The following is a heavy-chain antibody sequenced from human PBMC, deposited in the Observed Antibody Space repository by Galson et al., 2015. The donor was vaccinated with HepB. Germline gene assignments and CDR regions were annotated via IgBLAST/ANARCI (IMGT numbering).Heavy chain of an antibody. J-gene: IGHJ6*02. CDR2: TYYRSKWYN. Sequence: CAISGDSVSSNSAAWNWIRQSPSRGLEWLGRTYYRSKWYNDYAVSVKSRITINPDTSKNQFSLQLNSVTPEDTAVYYCARAVLLWFGELYSQRNYYYYGMDVWGQGTTVTVSS. V-gene: IGHV6-1*01. CDR3: ARAVLLWFGELYSQRNYYYYGMDV. CDR1: GDSVSSNSAA. D-gene: IGHD3-10*01.